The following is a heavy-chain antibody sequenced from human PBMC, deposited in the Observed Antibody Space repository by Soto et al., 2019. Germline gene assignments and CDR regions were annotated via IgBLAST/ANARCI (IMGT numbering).Heavy chain of an antibody. D-gene: IGHD3-10*02. J-gene: IGHJ4*02. CDR3: ARSGDNYNVLDD. V-gene: IGHV3-11*06. CDR2: SSNSGTYT. CDR1: GFTVSDYY. Sequence: GGSLRLSCAASGFTVSDYYMSWIRQAPGKGLEWLSYSSNSGTYTRYADSVKGRFSISRDNAKNSLYLQINSLRGEDSATYYCARSGDNYNVLDDWGQGTPVTVA.